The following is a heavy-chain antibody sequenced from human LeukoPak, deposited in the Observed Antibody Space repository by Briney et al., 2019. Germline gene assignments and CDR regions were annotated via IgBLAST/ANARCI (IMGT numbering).Heavy chain of an antibody. CDR2: ISRGSSSI. V-gene: IGHV3-48*02. Sequence: GGSLRLSCAASGFTFSNYNMNWVRQAPGKGLEWVSKISRGSSSIYYADSVKGRFTISRDNARNSVFLQMNSLRDEDTAVYYCARGATVTSPFGYWGQGTLVTVSS. CDR3: ARGATVTSPFGY. J-gene: IGHJ4*02. D-gene: IGHD4-17*01. CDR1: GFTFSNYN.